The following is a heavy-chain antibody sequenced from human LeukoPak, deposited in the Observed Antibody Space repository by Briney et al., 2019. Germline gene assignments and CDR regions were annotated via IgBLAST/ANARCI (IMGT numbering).Heavy chain of an antibody. J-gene: IGHJ4*02. CDR2: IGTAGDT. CDR1: LFTFSDYD. Sequence: GGSLRLSCAASLFTFSDYDMHWVRQATGKGLEWVSVIGTAGDTYYTGSVKGRFTISRENAKNSLYLQMNSLRAGDTAVYYCARVAKERVGGVYYFDYWGQGTLVTVSS. D-gene: IGHD1-1*01. CDR3: ARVAKERVGGVYYFDY. V-gene: IGHV3-13*01.